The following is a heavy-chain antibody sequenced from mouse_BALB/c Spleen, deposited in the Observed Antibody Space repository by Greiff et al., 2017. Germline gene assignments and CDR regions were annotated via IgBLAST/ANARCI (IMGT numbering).Heavy chain of an antibody. J-gene: IGHJ4*01. V-gene: IGHV14-3*02. CDR1: GFNIKDTY. CDR2: IDPANGNT. Sequence: VQLQQSGAELVKPGASVKLSCTASGFNIKDTYMHWVKQRPEQGLEWIGRIDPANGNTKYDPKFQGKATITADTSSNTAYLQLSSLTSEDTAVYYFARNRNYAMDYWGQGTSGTVSS. CDR3: ARNRNYAMDY.